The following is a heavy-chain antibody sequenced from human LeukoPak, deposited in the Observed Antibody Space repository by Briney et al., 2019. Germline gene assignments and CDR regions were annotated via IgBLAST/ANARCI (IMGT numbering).Heavy chain of an antibody. CDR1: GFTFSSYV. Sequence: GGSLRLSCAASGFTFSSYVMNWVRQAPGKGLEWVSSITSSGGSTYYADSLKGRFTISRDNSKNTLHLQMNSLKAEDTAVYYCARKGQSEDYGKPDWGQGTLVTVSS. J-gene: IGHJ4*02. D-gene: IGHD4-17*01. CDR3: ARKGQSEDYGKPD. CDR2: ITSSGGST. V-gene: IGHV3-23*01.